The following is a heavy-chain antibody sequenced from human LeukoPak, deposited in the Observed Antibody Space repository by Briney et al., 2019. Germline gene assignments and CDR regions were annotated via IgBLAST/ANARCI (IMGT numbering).Heavy chain of an antibody. V-gene: IGHV1-2*02. J-gene: IGHJ4*02. Sequence: ASVNVSCKASGSTVTVYCMHWVRHAPGQGLEWMGWINPNSGGTNYAQKFQGRVTMTRDTSISTAYMELSRLRSDDTGGYYCARTTVRWLKGLYYFDYWGQGTLVTVSS. CDR2: INPNSGGT. CDR1: GSTVTVYC. CDR3: ARTTVRWLKGLYYFDY. D-gene: IGHD3-22*01.